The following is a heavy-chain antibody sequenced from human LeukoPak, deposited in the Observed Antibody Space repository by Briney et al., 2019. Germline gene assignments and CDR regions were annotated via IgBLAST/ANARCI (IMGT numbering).Heavy chain of an antibody. V-gene: IGHV5-51*01. J-gene: IGHJ4*02. Sequence: GESLKISCKGSGYTFTGYWIGWVRQMPGKGLEWMGIIYPGDSDTRYSPSFQGQVTISADKSISTVYLQWSSLKASDTAIFYCARQRGSYRSALDYWGQGTLVTVSS. CDR1: GYTFTGYW. D-gene: IGHD1-26*01. CDR2: IYPGDSDT. CDR3: ARQRGSYRSALDY.